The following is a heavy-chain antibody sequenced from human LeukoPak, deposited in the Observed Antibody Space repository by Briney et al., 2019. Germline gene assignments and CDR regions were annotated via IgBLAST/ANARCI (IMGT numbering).Heavy chain of an antibody. J-gene: IGHJ4*02. V-gene: IGHV3-49*04. CDR3: TRDRGAYNLYDY. Sequence: GGSLRLSCEASGFTFSSYWMSWVRQAPGKGLEWVGFIRSKANGETADYAASVKGRFTISRDDSKAIAYLQMNSLKTEDTAVYHCTRDRGAYNLYDYWGQGTLVTVSS. CDR1: GFTFSSYW. CDR2: IRSKANGETA. D-gene: IGHD1-1*01.